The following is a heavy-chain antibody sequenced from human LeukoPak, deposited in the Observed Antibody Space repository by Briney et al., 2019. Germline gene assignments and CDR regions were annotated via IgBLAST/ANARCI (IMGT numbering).Heavy chain of an antibody. D-gene: IGHD3-22*01. CDR1: GFTFSSYS. J-gene: IGHJ6*03. Sequence: GGSLRLSCAASGFTFSSYSMNWVRQAPGKGLEWVSSISSSSSYIYYADSVKGRFTISRDNAKNSLYLQMNSLRAEDTAVYYCARDGVVVTPYYYYMDVWGKGTTVTVSS. CDR3: ARDGVVVTPYYYYMDV. V-gene: IGHV3-21*01. CDR2: ISSSSSYI.